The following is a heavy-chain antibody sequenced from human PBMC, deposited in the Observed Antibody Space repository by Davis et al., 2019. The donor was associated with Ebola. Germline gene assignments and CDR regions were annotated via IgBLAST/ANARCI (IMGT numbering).Heavy chain of an antibody. CDR2: IYYSGST. V-gene: IGHV4-39*07. CDR1: GGSISSSSYY. Sequence: MPSETLSLTCTVSGGSISSSSYYCGWIRQPPGKGLEWIGSIYYSGSTYYNPSLKSRVTISVDTSKNQFSLKLSSVTAADTAVYYCASSSYDFWSGYYRYWGQGTLVTVSS. D-gene: IGHD3-3*01. CDR3: ASSSYDFWSGYYRY. J-gene: IGHJ4*02.